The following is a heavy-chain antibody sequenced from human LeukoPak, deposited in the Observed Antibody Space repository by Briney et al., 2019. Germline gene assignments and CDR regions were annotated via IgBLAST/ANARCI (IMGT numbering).Heavy chain of an antibody. V-gene: IGHV3-30*02. CDR1: GFTFSSYG. D-gene: IGHD3-3*01. CDR2: IRYDGSNK. J-gene: IGHJ4*02. CDR3: AKDLDWSGYPHFGY. Sequence: GGSLRLSCAASGFTFSSYGMHWVRQAPGKGLEWVAFIRYDGSNKYYADSVKGRFTISRDNSKNTLYLQMNSLRAEDTAVYYCAKDLDWSGYPHFGYWGQGTLVTVSS.